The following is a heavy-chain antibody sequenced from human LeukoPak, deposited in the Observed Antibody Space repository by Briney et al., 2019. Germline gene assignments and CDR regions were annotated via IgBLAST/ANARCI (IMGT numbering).Heavy chain of an antibody. J-gene: IGHJ3*02. V-gene: IGHV1-46*01. CDR1: GYTFTSYG. CDR3: ARDPTYYDFWCVLSTFDI. CDR2: INPSGGST. Sequence: GASVKVSCKASGYTFTSYGISWVRQAPGQGLEWMGIINPSGGSTSYAQKFQGRVTMTRDMSTSTVYMELSSLRSEDTAVYYCARDPTYYDFWCVLSTFDIWGQGTMTVSS. D-gene: IGHD3-3*01.